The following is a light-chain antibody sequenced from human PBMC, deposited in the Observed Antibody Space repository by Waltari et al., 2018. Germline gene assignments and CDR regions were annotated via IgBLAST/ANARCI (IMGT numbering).Light chain of an antibody. CDR3: QQYYGTPPYT. CDR1: QGISSY. V-gene: IGKV1-9*01. J-gene: IGKJ2*01. Sequence: DIQLTQSPSFLSASVGDRVTITCRASQGISSYLAWYQQKPGKAPKLLIYAASTLQSGVPSRLSGSGSGTEFTLTISSLQAEDVAVYYCQQYYGTPPYTFGQGTKLEIK. CDR2: AAS.